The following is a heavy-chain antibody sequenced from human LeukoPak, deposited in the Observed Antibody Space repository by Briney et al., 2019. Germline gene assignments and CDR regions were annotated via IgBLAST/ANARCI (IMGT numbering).Heavy chain of an antibody. Sequence: PGGSLRLSCAASGFTFSSYAMNWVRQAPGKGLEWVSSISSSSSYIYYAHSVKGRFTISRDNAKNSLYLQMNSLRAEDTAVYYCARSGVVVDALERGVANWFDPWGQGTLVIVSS. CDR3: ARSGVVVDALERGVANWFDP. CDR2: ISSSSSYI. V-gene: IGHV3-21*01. CDR1: GFTFSSYA. D-gene: IGHD2-15*01. J-gene: IGHJ5*02.